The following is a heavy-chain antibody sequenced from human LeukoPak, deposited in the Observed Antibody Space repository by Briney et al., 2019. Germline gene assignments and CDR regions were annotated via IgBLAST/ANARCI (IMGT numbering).Heavy chain of an antibody. J-gene: IGHJ4*02. CDR1: GFTFSSYS. Sequence: PGGSLRLSCAASGFTFSSYSMNWVRQAPGKGLEWVSSISSSSSYIYYADSVKGRFTISRDNAKNSLYLQMNSLRAEDTAVYYCARVYDFWSCYYPFDYWGQGTLVTVSS. CDR2: ISSSSSYI. V-gene: IGHV3-21*01. CDR3: ARVYDFWSCYYPFDY. D-gene: IGHD3-3*01.